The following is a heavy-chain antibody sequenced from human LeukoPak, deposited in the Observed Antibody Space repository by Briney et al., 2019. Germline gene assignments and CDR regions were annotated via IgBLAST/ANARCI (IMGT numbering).Heavy chain of an antibody. Sequence: SETPSLTYTVSGGSISSSSYYWGWIRQPPGKGLEWIGSIYYSGSTYYNPSLKSRVTISVDTSKNQFSLKLSSVTAADTAVYYCARHGFGRGRGRYFDYWGQGTLVTVSS. CDR2: IYYSGST. CDR1: GGSISSSSYY. V-gene: IGHV4-39*01. J-gene: IGHJ4*02. D-gene: IGHD3-16*01. CDR3: ARHGFGRGRGRYFDY.